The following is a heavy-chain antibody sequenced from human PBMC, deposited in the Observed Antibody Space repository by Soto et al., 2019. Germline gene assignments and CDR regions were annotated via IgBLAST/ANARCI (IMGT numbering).Heavy chain of an antibody. CDR1: GYTLTELS. Sequence: QVQLVQSGAEVKKPGASVKVSCKVSGYTLTELSMHWVRQAPGKGLEWMGGFDPEDGETIYAQKFQGRVTMTEDTSTDTAYMELSSLRSEDTAVYYCATFTRSIAAAGTSNYYYYGMDVWGQGTTVTVSS. V-gene: IGHV1-24*01. D-gene: IGHD6-13*01. CDR3: ATFTRSIAAAGTSNYYYYGMDV. J-gene: IGHJ6*02. CDR2: FDPEDGET.